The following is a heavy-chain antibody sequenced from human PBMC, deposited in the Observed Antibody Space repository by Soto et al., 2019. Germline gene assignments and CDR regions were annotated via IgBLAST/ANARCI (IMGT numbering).Heavy chain of an antibody. CDR2: ISAYNGNT. Sequence: ASVKVSCKASGYTFTSYGISWVRQAPGQGLEWMGWISAYNGNTNYAQKLQGRVTMTTDTSTSTAYMELRSLRSDDTAVYYCARDAYDFWSGYYSHFDYCGQGTLVTV. CDR1: GYTFTSYG. D-gene: IGHD3-3*01. V-gene: IGHV1-18*04. J-gene: IGHJ4*02. CDR3: ARDAYDFWSGYYSHFDY.